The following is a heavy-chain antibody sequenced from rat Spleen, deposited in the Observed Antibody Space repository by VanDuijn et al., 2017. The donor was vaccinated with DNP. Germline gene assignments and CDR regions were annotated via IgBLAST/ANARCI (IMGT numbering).Heavy chain of an antibody. CDR3: ARQTFNYGSYGYFDY. D-gene: IGHD1-3*01. CDR1: GFTFRDYG. V-gene: IGHV5-22*01. Sequence: EVQLVESGGGLVQPGRSLKLSCVASGFTFRDYGMAWVLQAPTKGLEWVASISYEGSSTYYGDSVKGRFTISRDNAKSTLYLQMNSLKSEDTATYYCARQTFNYGSYGYFDYWGQGVMVTVSS. CDR2: ISYEGSST. J-gene: IGHJ2*01.